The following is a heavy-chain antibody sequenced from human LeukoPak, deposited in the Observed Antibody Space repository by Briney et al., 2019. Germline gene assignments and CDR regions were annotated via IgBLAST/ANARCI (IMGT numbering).Heavy chain of an antibody. CDR3: ARWGVTMVRGVYYYYYGMDV. Sequence: ASVKVSCKASGYTFTSYVISWVRQAPGQGLEWMGWISAYNGNTNYAQKLQGRVTMTTDTSTSTAYMELRSLRSDDTAVYYCARWGVTMVRGVYYYYYGMDVWGQGTTVTVSS. CDR1: GYTFTSYV. CDR2: ISAYNGNT. V-gene: IGHV1-18*01. J-gene: IGHJ6*02. D-gene: IGHD3-10*01.